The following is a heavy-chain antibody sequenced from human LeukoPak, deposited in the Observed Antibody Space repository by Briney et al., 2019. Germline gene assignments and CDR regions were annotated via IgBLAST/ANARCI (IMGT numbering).Heavy chain of an antibody. CDR3: ARSGGYSYAFVWDYYYMDV. D-gene: IGHD5-18*01. CDR2: IYYSGST. J-gene: IGHJ6*03. V-gene: IGHV4-59*01. CDR1: GGSISSYY. Sequence: PSETLSLTCTVSGGSISSYYWSWIRQPPGKGLEWVGYIYYSGSTNYNPSLKSRVTISVDTSKNQFSLKLSSVTAADTAVYYCARSGGYSYAFVWDYYYMDVWGKGITVTISS.